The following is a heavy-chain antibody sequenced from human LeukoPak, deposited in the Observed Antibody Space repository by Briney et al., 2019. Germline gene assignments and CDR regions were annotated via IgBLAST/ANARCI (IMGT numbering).Heavy chain of an antibody. D-gene: IGHD1-14*01. Sequence: GESLKISCKGSGYSFTSYWIGWVRQMPGKGLEWMGIIYPGDSDTGYSPSFQGQVTISADKSISTAYLQWSSLKASDTAMYYCARHSLKSWTTENYYYYYYMDVWGKGTTVTVSS. CDR3: ARHSLKSWTTENYYYYYYMDV. J-gene: IGHJ6*03. V-gene: IGHV5-51*01. CDR2: IYPGDSDT. CDR1: GYSFTSYW.